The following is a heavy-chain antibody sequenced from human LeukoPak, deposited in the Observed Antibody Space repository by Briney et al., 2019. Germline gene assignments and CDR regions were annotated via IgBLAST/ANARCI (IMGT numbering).Heavy chain of an antibody. CDR2: MNPNSGNT. D-gene: IGHD1-26*01. J-gene: IGHJ4*02. V-gene: IGHV1-8*01. Sequence: ASVKVSCTASGYTFTSYDINWVRQATGQGLEWMGWMNPNSGNTGYAQKFQGRVTMTRNTSISTAHMELSSLRSEDTAVYYCARVGQSGSYSDYWGQGTLVTVSS. CDR3: ARVGQSGSYSDY. CDR1: GYTFTSYD.